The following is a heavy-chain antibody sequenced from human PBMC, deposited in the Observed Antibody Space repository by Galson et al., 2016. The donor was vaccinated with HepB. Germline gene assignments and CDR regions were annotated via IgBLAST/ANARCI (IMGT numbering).Heavy chain of an antibody. Sequence: SLRLSCAASEFTFSDYAMSWVRQAPGKGLEWVSTITGDGRSTYYADSVKGRFTISRDNSRNALYLQMDSLRAEDTAVYYCARDGCSGDACDSVMLGYWGQGTVVTVSS. J-gene: IGHJ4*02. D-gene: IGHD2-15*01. CDR1: EFTFSDYA. CDR2: ITGDGRST. CDR3: ARDGCSGDACDSVMLGY. V-gene: IGHV3-23*01.